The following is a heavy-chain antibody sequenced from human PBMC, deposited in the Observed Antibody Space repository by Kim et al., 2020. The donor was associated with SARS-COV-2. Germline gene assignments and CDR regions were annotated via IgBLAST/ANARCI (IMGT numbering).Heavy chain of an antibody. CDR1: GFTFSSYA. CDR3: AKVTPDYYDSSGYPDY. J-gene: IGHJ4*02. D-gene: IGHD3-22*01. CDR2: ISGSGGST. Sequence: GGSLRLSCAASGFTFSSYAMSWVRQAPGKGLEWVSAISGSGGSTYYADSVKGRFTISRDNSKNTLYLQMNSLRAEDTAVYYCAKVTPDYYDSSGYPDYWGQGTLVTVSS. V-gene: IGHV3-23*01.